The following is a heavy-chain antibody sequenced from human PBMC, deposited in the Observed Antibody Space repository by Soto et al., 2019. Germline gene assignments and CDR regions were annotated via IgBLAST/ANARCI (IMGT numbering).Heavy chain of an antibody. CDR3: ATVGGTTYYYYYGMDV. CDR2: FDPEDGET. V-gene: IGHV1-24*01. D-gene: IGHD1-7*01. CDR1: GYTLTELS. Sequence: ASVKVSCKVSGYTLTELSMHWVRQAPGKGLEWMGGFDPEDGETIYAQKFQGRVTMTEDTSTDTAYMELSSLRSEDTAVYYCATVGGTTYYYYYGMDVWGQGTTVTVSS. J-gene: IGHJ6*02.